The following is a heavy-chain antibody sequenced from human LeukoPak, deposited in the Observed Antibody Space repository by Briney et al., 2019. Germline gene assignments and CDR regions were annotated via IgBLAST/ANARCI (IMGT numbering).Heavy chain of an antibody. CDR3: AILPSGGSSWYFHS. V-gene: IGHV5-51*01. Sequence: GASLKFSCQGVGYCFSSSGIASVRRMPGKGLECMGIVYPADSDTRYRPSFQGHVIFSADKSITTAYLEWSSLKASDTAMYYCAILPSGGSSWYFHSWGQGTLVTV. D-gene: IGHD6-13*01. CDR1: GYCFSSSG. CDR2: VYPADSDT. J-gene: IGHJ4*02.